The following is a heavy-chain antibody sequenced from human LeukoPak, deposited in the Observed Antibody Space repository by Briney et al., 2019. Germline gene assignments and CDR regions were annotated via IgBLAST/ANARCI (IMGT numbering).Heavy chain of an antibody. J-gene: IGHJ4*02. D-gene: IGHD3-22*01. V-gene: IGHV4-59*10. CDR3: AMYNYDTSGFDY. CDR2: IYTGGST. CDR1: GGSFSGSY. Sequence: SETLSLTCAVYGGSFSGSYWSWVRQPAGKGLEWIGRIYTGGSTSTSYNPSLKSRVSISVDKSKNHFSLTLRSVTAADTAVYYCAMYNYDTSGFDYWGQGTRVTVSS.